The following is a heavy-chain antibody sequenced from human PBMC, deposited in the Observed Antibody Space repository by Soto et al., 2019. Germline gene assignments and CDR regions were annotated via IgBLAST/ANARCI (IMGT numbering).Heavy chain of an antibody. CDR1: GFTFSDYW. Sequence: EVQLVESGGGLVQPGGSLRLSCAASGFTFSDYWMSWVRQAPGIGLECVANIKRDGSEKYYVDPVKGRFTISRDNAKNSLYLQMNSLRAEDTAVYYCATSMGRGGNDYWGQGTLVTVSS. V-gene: IGHV3-7*05. D-gene: IGHD3-10*01. J-gene: IGHJ4*02. CDR2: IKRDGSEK. CDR3: ATSMGRGGNDY.